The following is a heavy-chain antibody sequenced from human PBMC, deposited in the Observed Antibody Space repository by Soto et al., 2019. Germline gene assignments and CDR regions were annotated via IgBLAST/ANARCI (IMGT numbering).Heavy chain of an antibody. CDR2: IKHSGRT. V-gene: IGHV4-34*01. D-gene: IGHD2-2*01. CDR1: GGSFSGYY. J-gene: IGHJ4*02. Sequence: QVQLQQWGAGLLKPSETLALTCAVYGGSFSGYYWSWIRQPPGKGLEWIGEIKHSGRTNYNPSLKSRVTIAIDTSKNQFSLKQSSVTAADTAVYYCARLNCSSNSCSIEYWGQGTQVTVSS. CDR3: ARLNCSSNSCSIEY.